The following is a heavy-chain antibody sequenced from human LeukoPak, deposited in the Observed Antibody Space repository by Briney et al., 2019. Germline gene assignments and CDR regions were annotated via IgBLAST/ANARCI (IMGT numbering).Heavy chain of an antibody. D-gene: IGHD6-19*01. CDR3: ARISSGWQGRWFDP. J-gene: IGHJ5*02. V-gene: IGHV4-34*01. CDR1: GGSFSGYY. Sequence: SETLSLTCAVYGGSFSGYYWSWIRQPPGKGLEWIGEINHSGSTNYNPSLKSRVTISVDTSKSQFSLKLSSVTAADTAVYYCARISSGWQGRWFDPWGQGTLVTVSS. CDR2: INHSGST.